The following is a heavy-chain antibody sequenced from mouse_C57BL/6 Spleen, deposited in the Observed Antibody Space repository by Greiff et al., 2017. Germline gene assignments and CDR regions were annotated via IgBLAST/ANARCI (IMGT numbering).Heavy chain of an antibody. J-gene: IGHJ4*01. CDR1: GYTFTDYY. V-gene: IGHV1-26*01. Sequence: VQLQQSGPELVKPGASVKISCKASGYTFTDYYMNWVKQSHGKSLEWIGDINPNNGGTSYNQKFKGKATLTVDKSSSTAYMELRSLTSEDSAVYYGAITGTGDAMDYWGQGTSVTVSS. CDR2: INPNNGGT. CDR3: AITGTGDAMDY. D-gene: IGHD4-1*01.